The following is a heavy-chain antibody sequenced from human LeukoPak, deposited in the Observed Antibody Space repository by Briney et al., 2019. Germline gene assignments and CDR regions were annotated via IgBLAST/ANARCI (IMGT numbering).Heavy chain of an antibody. Sequence: PSETLSLTCTVSGGSISTYYWSWIRQPAGKGLELIGRIHTSGNTDYNPSLKSRVTISVDTSKNQFSLKLSSVTAADTAVYYCARVEYGGNFDYWGQGTLVTVSS. CDR3: ARVEYGGNFDY. V-gene: IGHV4-4*07. J-gene: IGHJ4*02. D-gene: IGHD4-23*01. CDR2: IHTSGNT. CDR1: GGSISTYY.